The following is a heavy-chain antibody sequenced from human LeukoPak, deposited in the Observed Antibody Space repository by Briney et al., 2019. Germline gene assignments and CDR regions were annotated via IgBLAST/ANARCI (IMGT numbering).Heavy chain of an antibody. D-gene: IGHD6-13*01. J-gene: IGHJ4*02. Sequence: GGSLRLSCEASGFTFSSYEMNWVRQAPGKGLEWVSYISSSGKTIYYADSTKGRFTVSRDNAKNSLYLQMNSLRAEDTAVYYCATTSIAAAVPGCFDYWGQGTLVTVSA. CDR1: GFTFSSYE. CDR2: ISSSGKTI. V-gene: IGHV3-48*03. CDR3: ATTSIAAAVPGCFDY.